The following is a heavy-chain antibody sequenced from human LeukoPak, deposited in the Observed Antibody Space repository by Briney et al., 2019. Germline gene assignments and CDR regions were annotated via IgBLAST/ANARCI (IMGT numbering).Heavy chain of an antibody. J-gene: IGHJ4*02. D-gene: IGHD2-15*01. CDR2: ISFDGTKH. Sequence: QAGGSLRLSCAASGFTFSCHTMHWVRQAPGKGLEWVAVISFDGTKHYYADSVKGRFTIARDNSKNTLYLQMSSLRGQDTAIYYCVKDRAAVLEYWGQGTLVTVSS. V-gene: IGHV3-30*18. CDR3: VKDRAAVLEY. CDR1: GFTFSCHT.